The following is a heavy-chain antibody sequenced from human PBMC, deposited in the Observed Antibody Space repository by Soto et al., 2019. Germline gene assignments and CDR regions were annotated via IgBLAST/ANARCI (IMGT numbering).Heavy chain of an antibody. Sequence: HVELVESGGGVVQPGKSLRLSCAAAGFNFSTHAIQWIRQAPGKGLEWLAFISHDDISRLYLGSVKGRFTVSRDNSKNXXYLQMNSLRPEDTAVYYCAREPPYDSSTGYNPPDYWGQGTLVTVAS. CDR1: GFNFSTHA. V-gene: IGHV3-30*04. J-gene: IGHJ4*01. CDR3: AREPPYDSSTGYNPPDY. CDR2: ISHDDISR. D-gene: IGHD3-9*01.